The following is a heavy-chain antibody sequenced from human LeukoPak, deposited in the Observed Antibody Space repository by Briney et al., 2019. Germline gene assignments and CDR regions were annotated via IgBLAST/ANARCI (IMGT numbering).Heavy chain of an antibody. CDR1: GGSISSGDYY. D-gene: IGHD3-22*01. V-gene: IGHV4-30-4*01. J-gene: IGHJ5*02. CDR2: TYYSGST. CDR3: ARPYYYDSRIDP. Sequence: PSQTLSLTCTVSGGSISSGDYYWSWLRQPPGKGLEWIGYTYYSGSTYYNPSLKSRATISVDTSKNQFSLKLTSMTAADTAVYYCARPYYYDSRIDPWGQGTLVTVSS.